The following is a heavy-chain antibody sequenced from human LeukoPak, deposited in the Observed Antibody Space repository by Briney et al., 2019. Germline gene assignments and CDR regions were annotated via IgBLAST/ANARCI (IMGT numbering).Heavy chain of an antibody. Sequence: PSETLSLTCTVSGGSISSYYWSWIRQPPGKGLEWIGYIYYSGSTNYNPSLKSRVTISVDTSKNQFSLKLSSVTAADTAVYYCASRNFLGSMGAFDIWGQGTMVTVSS. CDR3: ASRNFLGSMGAFDI. D-gene: IGHD3-3*01. CDR1: GGSISSYY. J-gene: IGHJ3*02. V-gene: IGHV4-59*01. CDR2: IYYSGST.